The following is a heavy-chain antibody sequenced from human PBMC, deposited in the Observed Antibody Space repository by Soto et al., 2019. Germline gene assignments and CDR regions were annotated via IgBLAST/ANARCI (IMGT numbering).Heavy chain of an antibody. CDR2: INPNSGGT. J-gene: IGHJ6*02. D-gene: IGHD3-3*01. Sequence: SVKVSCKASGYTFTGYYMHWVRQAPGQGLEWMGWINPNSGGTNYAQKFQGWVTMTRDTSISTAYMELSRLRSDDTAVYYCARSRPRDYWSGPTLYYYYGMDVWGQGTTVTVSS. V-gene: IGHV1-2*04. CDR1: GYTFTGYY. CDR3: ARSRPRDYWSGPTLYYYYGMDV.